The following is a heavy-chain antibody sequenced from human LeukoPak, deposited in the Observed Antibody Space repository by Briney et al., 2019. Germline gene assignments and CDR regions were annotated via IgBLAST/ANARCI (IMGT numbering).Heavy chain of an antibody. CDR3: ARVGDTSGYFYYFDY. Sequence: SETLSLTCAVSGGSFSSFYWSWVRQPPGKGLEWLGYISYGGGTTYNPSLKRRVSMSMDTSKNQFSLRLSSVTAADTALYYCARVGDTSGYFYYFDYWGQGTLVTVSP. V-gene: IGHV4-59*08. CDR1: GGSFSSFY. J-gene: IGHJ4*02. D-gene: IGHD3-22*01. CDR2: ISYGGGT.